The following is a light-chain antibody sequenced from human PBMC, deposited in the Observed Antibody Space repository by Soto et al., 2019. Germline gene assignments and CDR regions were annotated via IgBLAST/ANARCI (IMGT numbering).Light chain of an antibody. V-gene: IGLV1-36*01. CDR2: YDD. J-gene: IGLJ2*01. Sequence: QSVLTQPPSVSAAPRQRVTISCSGSSSNIGSNAVNWYQQLPGKAPKLLIYYDDLLPSGVSDRFSGSKSGTSASLAISGLLSEDEADYYCAAWDDSRNGLVFGGGTKLTVL. CDR3: AAWDDSRNGLV. CDR1: SSNIGSNA.